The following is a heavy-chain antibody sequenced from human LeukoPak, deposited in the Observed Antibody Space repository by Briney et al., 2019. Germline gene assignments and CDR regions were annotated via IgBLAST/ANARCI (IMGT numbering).Heavy chain of an antibody. CDR2: IYTSGST. J-gene: IGHJ5*02. V-gene: IGHV4-4*07. Sequence: SETLSLTCTVSGGSISSYYWSWIRQPAGKGLEWIGRIYTSGSTNYNPSLKSRVTMSVDTSKKQFSLKLSSVTAADTAVYYCARDSPYYDFWSVAERFDPWGQGTLVTVSS. CDR3: ARDSPYYDFWSVAERFDP. CDR1: GGSISSYY. D-gene: IGHD3-3*01.